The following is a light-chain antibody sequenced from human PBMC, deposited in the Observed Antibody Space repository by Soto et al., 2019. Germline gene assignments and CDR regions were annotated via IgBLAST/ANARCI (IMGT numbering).Light chain of an antibody. CDR2: SSN. CDR1: SSNIGSNS. Sequence: QSVLTQPPSASGTPGQRVTISCSGSSSNIGSNSVNWYQQFPGTAPKLLMYSSNQRPSGVPDRFSGSKSGTSASLAISGLQSEDEADYYCAAWDDSLNGVVFGGGTKLTVL. J-gene: IGLJ2*01. CDR3: AAWDDSLNGVV. V-gene: IGLV1-44*01.